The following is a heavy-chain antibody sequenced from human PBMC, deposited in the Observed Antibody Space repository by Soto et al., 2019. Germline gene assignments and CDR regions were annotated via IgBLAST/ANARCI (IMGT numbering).Heavy chain of an antibody. D-gene: IGHD3-10*01. CDR1: GGSISSGGYY. Sequence: SETLSLTCTVSGGSISSGGYYWSWIHQHPGKGLEWIGYIYYSGSTYYNPSLKSRVTISVDTSKNQFSLKLSSVTAADTAVYYCARDPHLYYGSGSYTWFDPWGQGTLVTVSS. CDR2: IYYSGST. V-gene: IGHV4-31*03. CDR3: ARDPHLYYGSGSYTWFDP. J-gene: IGHJ5*02.